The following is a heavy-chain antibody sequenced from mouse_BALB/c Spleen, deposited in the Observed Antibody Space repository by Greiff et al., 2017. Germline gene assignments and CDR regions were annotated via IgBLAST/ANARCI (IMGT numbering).Heavy chain of an antibody. CDR1: GYAFSSYW. D-gene: IGHD2-9*01. J-gene: IGHJ4*01. CDR2: IYPGDGDT. Sequence: QVQLQQSGAELVRPGSSVKISCKASGYAFSSYWMNWVKQRPGQGLEWIGQIYPGDGDTNYNGKFKGKATLTADKSSSTAYMQLSSLTSEDSAVYYCNAYYGYARAMDYWGQGTSVTVSS. CDR3: NAYYGYARAMDY. V-gene: IGHV1-80*01.